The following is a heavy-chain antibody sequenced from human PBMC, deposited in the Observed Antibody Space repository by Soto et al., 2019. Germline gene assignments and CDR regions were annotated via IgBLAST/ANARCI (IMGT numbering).Heavy chain of an antibody. CDR3: RGYCISSSCYESGMDV. CDR2: IRSKANSYAT. J-gene: IGHJ6*02. Sequence: EVQLVESGGGLVQPGGSLKLSCAASGFTFSGAAMHWVRQASGKGLEWVGRIRSKANSYATEYAASVKGRFTISRDDSKNTAYLQMNSLKTEDTAVYYCRGYCISSSCYESGMDVWRQGTTVIVSS. V-gene: IGHV3-73*01. D-gene: IGHD2-2*01. CDR1: GFTFSGAA.